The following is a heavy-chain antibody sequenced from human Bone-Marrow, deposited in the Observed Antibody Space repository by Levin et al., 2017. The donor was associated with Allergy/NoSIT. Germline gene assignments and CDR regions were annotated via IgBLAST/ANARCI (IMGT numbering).Heavy chain of an antibody. CDR2: IDHSGST. J-gene: IGHJ4*02. V-gene: IGHV4-4*02. D-gene: IGHD3-16*01. Sequence: SETLSLTCAVSGASISSNNWWSWVRQPPGKGLEWIGEIDHSGSTNYNPSLKSRVTISVDKSQNQFSLKLSSVTAADTAVYYCARDRGNYEGQGYYFDYWGQGTLVTVSS. CDR1: GASISSNNW. CDR3: ARDRGNYEGQGYYFDY.